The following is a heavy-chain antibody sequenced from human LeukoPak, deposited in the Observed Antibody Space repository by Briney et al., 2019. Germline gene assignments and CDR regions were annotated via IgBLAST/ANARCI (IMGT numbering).Heavy chain of an antibody. D-gene: IGHD6-13*01. CDR2: TYFRSKWYN. J-gene: IGHJ3*02. CDR1: GDSVSSNSAA. Sequence: SQTLSLTCAISGDSVSSNSAAWNWIRQSPSRGLEWLGRTYFRSKWYNDYAVSVKSRITINPDTSKNQFSLQLNSVTPEDTAVYYCARVRDTAAAAHDAFDIWGQGTMVTVSS. CDR3: ARVRDTAAAAHDAFDI. V-gene: IGHV6-1*01.